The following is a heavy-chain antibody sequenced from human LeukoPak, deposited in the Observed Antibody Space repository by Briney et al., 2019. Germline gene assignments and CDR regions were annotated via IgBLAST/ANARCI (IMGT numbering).Heavy chain of an antibody. D-gene: IGHD3-10*02. CDR1: GFTFSSYE. Sequence: GGALRLSCAASGFTFSSYEMNWVRQAPGEGLEWVSYISSSGSTIYYADSVKGRFTISRDNAKNSLYLQMNSLRAEDTAVYYSAELGITMIGGVWGKGTTVTISS. CDR3: AELGITMIGGV. V-gene: IGHV3-48*03. CDR2: ISSSGSTI. J-gene: IGHJ6*04.